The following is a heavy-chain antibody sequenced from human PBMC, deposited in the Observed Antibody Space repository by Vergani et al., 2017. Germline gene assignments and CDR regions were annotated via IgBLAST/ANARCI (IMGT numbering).Heavy chain of an antibody. Sequence: QVQLVQSGAEVKKPGASVKVSCKASGYTFTSYGISWVRQAPGQGLEWMGWIRAYNGNTNYAQKLQGRVTMTTDTSTSTAYMELRSLRSDDTAVYYCAREPYCSSTSCYGYYFDYWGQGTLVTVSS. J-gene: IGHJ4*02. CDR3: AREPYCSSTSCYGYYFDY. V-gene: IGHV1-18*04. CDR1: GYTFTSYG. CDR2: IRAYNGNT. D-gene: IGHD2-2*01.